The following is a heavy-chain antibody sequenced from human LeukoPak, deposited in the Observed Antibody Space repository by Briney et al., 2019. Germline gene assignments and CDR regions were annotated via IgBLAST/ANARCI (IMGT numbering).Heavy chain of an antibody. D-gene: IGHD2-2*01. J-gene: IGHJ5*02. CDR2: TYYRSTWYN. V-gene: IGHV6-1*01. CDR1: GDRASSNSAT. CDR3: ARRLTQYDCFDP. Sequence: SQTLSLTCALSGDRASSNSATWHWIRQSPSRGLEWLGRTYYRSTWYNDYAVSVRGRITVNPDTSKNQFSLHLNSVTPEDTAVYYCARRLTQYDCFDPWGQGILVTVSS.